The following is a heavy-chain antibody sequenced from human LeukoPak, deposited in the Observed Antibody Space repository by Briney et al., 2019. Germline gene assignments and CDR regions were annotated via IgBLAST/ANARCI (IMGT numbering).Heavy chain of an antibody. J-gene: IGHJ4*02. CDR1: GYSFRNYG. CDR2: ISGDNRDT. Sequence: GASVKVSCKASGYSFRNYGLTWVRQVPGQGLEWMGWISGDNRDTDSAEKFQGRLTMTTDTSTSTAYMDLRSLGSDDTGIYYCARLIRAAALIDYWGQGTLVTVSS. D-gene: IGHD6-13*01. CDR3: ARLIRAAALIDY. V-gene: IGHV1-18*01.